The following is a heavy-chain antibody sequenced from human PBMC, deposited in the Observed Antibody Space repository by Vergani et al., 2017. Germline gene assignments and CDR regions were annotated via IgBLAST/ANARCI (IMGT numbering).Heavy chain of an antibody. CDR3: ASPYIVRASGAFDI. CDR2: IYHSGST. J-gene: IGHJ3*02. V-gene: IGHV4-38-2*01. Sequence: QVQLQESGPGLVKPSETLSLICDVFDFISNGHYWGWIRQPPGKGLEWIGSIYHSGSTYYNPSLKSRVTISVDTSKNQFSLKLSSVTAADTAVYYCASPYIVRASGAFDIWGQGTMVTVSS. CDR1: DFISNGHY. D-gene: IGHD2/OR15-2a*01.